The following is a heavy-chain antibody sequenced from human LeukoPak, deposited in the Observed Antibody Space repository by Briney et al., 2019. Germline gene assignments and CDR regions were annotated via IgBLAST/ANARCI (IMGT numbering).Heavy chain of an antibody. D-gene: IGHD3-3*01. V-gene: IGHV1-69*06. CDR3: AREHDFWSGYYPN. J-gene: IGHJ4*02. CDR1: GGTFSSYA. CDR2: IIPIFGTA. Sequence: EASVKVSCKASGGTFSSYAISWVRQAPGQGLEWMGGIIPIFGTANYAQKFQGRVTITADKSTSTAYMELSSLRSEDTAVYYCAREHDFWSGYYPNWGQGTLVTVST.